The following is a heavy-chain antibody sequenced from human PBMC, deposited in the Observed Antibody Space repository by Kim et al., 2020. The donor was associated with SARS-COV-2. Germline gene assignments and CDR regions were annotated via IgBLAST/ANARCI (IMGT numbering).Heavy chain of an antibody. D-gene: IGHD3-22*01. J-gene: IGHJ4*02. CDR3: ARLTDSSDYYLDY. Sequence: RYSPSFQGQVTSSADKSISTAYLQWSSLKASDTAMYYCARLTDSSDYYLDYWGQGTLVTVSS. V-gene: IGHV5-51*01.